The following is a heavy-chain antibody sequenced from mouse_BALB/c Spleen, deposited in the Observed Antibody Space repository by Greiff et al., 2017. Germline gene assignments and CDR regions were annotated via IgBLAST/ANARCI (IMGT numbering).Heavy chain of an antibody. CDR2: IDPETGGT. J-gene: IGHJ3*01. Sequence: QVQLKESGAELVRPGASVTLSCKASGYTFTDYEMHWVKQTPVHGLEWIGAIDPETGGTAYNQKFKGKATLTADKSSSTAYMELRSLTSEVSAVYYCNSLAYWGQGTLVTVSA. V-gene: IGHV1-15*01. CDR3: NSLAY. CDR1: GYTFTDYE.